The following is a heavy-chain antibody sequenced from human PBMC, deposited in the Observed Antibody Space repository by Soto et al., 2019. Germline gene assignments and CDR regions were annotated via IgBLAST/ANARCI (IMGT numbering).Heavy chain of an antibody. J-gene: IGHJ4*01. CDR2: ISGYNGNT. D-gene: IGHD2-21*01. CDR1: RYRLSVYP. CDR3: ARTVEYDSIPYYYADF. V-gene: IGHV1-18*01. Sequence: SVKVSCKDPRYRLSVYPVSWVRQATGQGLEWMGWISGYNGNTNYAQTLQGRGTMTTDTSTSTAYLELRSLRSDDTAVYYCARTVEYDSIPYYYADFWGQGTLVTVSS.